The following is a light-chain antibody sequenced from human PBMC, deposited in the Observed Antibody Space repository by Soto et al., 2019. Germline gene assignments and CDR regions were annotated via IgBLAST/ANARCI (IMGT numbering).Light chain of an antibody. CDR1: QSVSSNY. Sequence: EIVLTQSPGTLSLSPGERATLSCRASQSVSSNYLAWYQHKPGQAPSLLIYVAFSRSTGIPDTFSGSASGADFTLTISRLEPEDFAVYYCQQSCSSPWTFGQGTKVEIK. CDR3: QQSCSSPWT. J-gene: IGKJ1*01. V-gene: IGKV3-20*01. CDR2: VAF.